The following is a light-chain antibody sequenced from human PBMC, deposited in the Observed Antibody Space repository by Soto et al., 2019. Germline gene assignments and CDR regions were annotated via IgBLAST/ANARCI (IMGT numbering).Light chain of an antibody. Sequence: EIVMTQSPATLSVSPGERATLSCRASQSVSSYLAWYQQKPGQAPRLLIYDASTRATGIPARFSGSGSGTEFTLTISSLQSEDFAVYYCQQYNNWPPDTFGGGTKVEMK. CDR1: QSVSSY. V-gene: IGKV3-15*01. J-gene: IGKJ4*01. CDR2: DAS. CDR3: QQYNNWPPDT.